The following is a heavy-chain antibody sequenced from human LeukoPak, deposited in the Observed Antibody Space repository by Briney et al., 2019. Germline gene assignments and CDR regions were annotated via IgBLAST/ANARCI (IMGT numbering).Heavy chain of an antibody. D-gene: IGHD2-15*01. V-gene: IGHV1-8*01. Sequence: GASVKVSCKASGYTFTSYDINWVRQATGQGLEWMGWMNPNSGNTGYAQKFQGRVTMTRNTSISTAYMELSSLRSEDTAVYYCATPPECSSGSCLSYWGQGTLVTVSS. CDR1: GYTFTSYD. CDR2: MNPNSGNT. CDR3: ATPPECSSGSCLSY. J-gene: IGHJ4*02.